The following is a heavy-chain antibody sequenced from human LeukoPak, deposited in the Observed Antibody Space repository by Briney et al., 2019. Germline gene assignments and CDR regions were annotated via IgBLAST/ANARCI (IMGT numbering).Heavy chain of an antibody. CDR2: IYHSGDT. D-gene: IGHD3-3*01. J-gene: IGHJ5*02. CDR1: GGSISSGESY. V-gene: IGHV4-30-4*01. Sequence: SETLSLTCTVSGGSISSGESYWSWIRQPPGKGLEWIGYIYHSGDTYYNRPLKNRITISKDTSKNQFSLRLSSVTAADTAVYYCARGDYNDFPYWFDPWGQGTLVTVSS. CDR3: ARGDYNDFPYWFDP.